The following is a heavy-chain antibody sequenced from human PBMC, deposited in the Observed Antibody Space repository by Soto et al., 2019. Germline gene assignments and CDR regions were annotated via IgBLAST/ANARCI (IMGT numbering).Heavy chain of an antibody. V-gene: IGHV1-58*02. Sequence: EASVKVSCKASGFTFSTSAIQWVRQARGQRLEWIGWIVVGSGNTNYAQRFRERVTITRDMSTSTAYMELSTLRSEDTAVYYCAADNDYDINGYRSAAFDIWGQGTMVTVSS. J-gene: IGHJ3*02. CDR3: AADNDYDINGYRSAAFDI. CDR2: IVVGSGNT. D-gene: IGHD3-22*01. CDR1: GFTFSTSA.